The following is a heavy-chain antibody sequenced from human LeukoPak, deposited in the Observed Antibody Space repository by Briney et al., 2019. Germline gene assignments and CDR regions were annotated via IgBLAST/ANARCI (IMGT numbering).Heavy chain of an antibody. CDR1: GFTFSSYV. CDR2: TSYDESNK. D-gene: IGHD5-12*01. V-gene: IGHV3-30-3*01. CDR3: AAAGPRRGSAFDY. J-gene: IGHJ4*02. Sequence: GGSLRLSCAASGFTFSSYVMHWVRQAPGKGLEWVAVTSYDESNKYYVDSVKGRFTISRDNSKNTLYLQMNSLRAEDTAVYYCAAAGPRRGSAFDYWGQGTLVTVSS.